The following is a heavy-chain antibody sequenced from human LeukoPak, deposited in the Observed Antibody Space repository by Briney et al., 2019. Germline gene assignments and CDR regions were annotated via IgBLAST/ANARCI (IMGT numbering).Heavy chain of an antibody. J-gene: IGHJ4*02. CDR1: GFTFSSYE. CDR3: ARESGYYNFDY. D-gene: IGHD3-9*01. CDR2: ISSSGSTI. Sequence: GGSLRLPCAASGFTFSSYEMNWVSQAPGKGLAWVSYISSSGSTIYYADSVKGRFTIARDNAKNSLYLQMNSLRAEDTAVYYCARESGYYNFDYWGQGTLVTVSS. V-gene: IGHV3-48*03.